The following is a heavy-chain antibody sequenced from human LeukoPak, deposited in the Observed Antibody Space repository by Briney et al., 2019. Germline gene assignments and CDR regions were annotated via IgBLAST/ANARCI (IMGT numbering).Heavy chain of an antibody. D-gene: IGHD6-13*01. J-gene: IGHJ3*02. CDR1: GGSISSSSYY. V-gene: IGHV4-39*07. CDR3: ATRIAAAGTGAFDI. CDR2: IYYSGST. Sequence: SETLSLTCAVSGGSISSSSYYWGLIRQPPGKGLEWIGSIYYSGSTYYNPSLKSRVTISVDTSKNQFSLKLSSVTAADTAVYYCATRIAAAGTGAFDIWGQGTMVTVSS.